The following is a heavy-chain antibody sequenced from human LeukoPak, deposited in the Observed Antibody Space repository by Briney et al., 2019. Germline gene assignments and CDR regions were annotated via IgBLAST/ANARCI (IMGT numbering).Heavy chain of an antibody. CDR1: GFTFSSHW. CDR2: INSDGSST. J-gene: IGHJ4*02. V-gene: IGHV3-74*01. D-gene: IGHD5-12*01. Sequence: PGGSLRLSCAAPGFTFSSHWMHWVRQAPGKGLVWVSRINSDGSSTSYADSVKGRFTISRDNAKNTLYLQMNSLRAEDTAVYYCARSGYSGYLGFDYWGQGTLVTVSS. CDR3: ARSGYSGYLGFDY.